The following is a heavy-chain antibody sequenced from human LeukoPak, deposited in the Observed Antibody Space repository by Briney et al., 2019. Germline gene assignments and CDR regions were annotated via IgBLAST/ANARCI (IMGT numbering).Heavy chain of an antibody. Sequence: GGSLRLSCAASGFTFSSYWMSWVRQAPGKGLEWVANIKQEGSKKNYVDSVKGRFTISRDNAKNSLYVEMNSLRAEDTAVYYCARGGAAPDYWGQGTLVTVSS. D-gene: IGHD1-26*01. CDR2: IKQEGSKK. J-gene: IGHJ4*02. CDR1: GFTFSSYW. CDR3: ARGGAAPDY. V-gene: IGHV3-7*01.